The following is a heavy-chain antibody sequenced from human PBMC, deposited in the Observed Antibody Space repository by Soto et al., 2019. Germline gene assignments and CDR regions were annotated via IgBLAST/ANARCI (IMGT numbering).Heavy chain of an antibody. D-gene: IGHD3-3*01. CDR1: GFTFDDYA. CDR2: ISWNSGSI. CDR3: AKANDFWSGYFDY. Sequence: PGGSVRLSCAASGFTFDDYAMHWVRQAPGKGLEWVSGISWNSGSIGYADSVKGRFTISRDNAKNSLYLQMNSLRAEDTALYYCAKANDFWSGYFDYWGQGTLVTVSS. V-gene: IGHV3-9*01. J-gene: IGHJ4*02.